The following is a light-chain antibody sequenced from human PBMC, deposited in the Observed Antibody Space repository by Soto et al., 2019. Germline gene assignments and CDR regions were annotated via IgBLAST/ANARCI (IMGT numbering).Light chain of an antibody. CDR2: GAS. J-gene: IGKJ1*01. Sequence: EILLTQAAVTVSWAQGESATLSCRASQSISSSYLAWYQQRPGQAPRLLIYGASSRATGIPTRFSGSGSGRQFTLPISSLQSEDFAVYYCQQYNNWPQTFGQGTKVDIK. V-gene: IGKV3D-15*01. CDR1: QSISSSY. CDR3: QQYNNWPQT.